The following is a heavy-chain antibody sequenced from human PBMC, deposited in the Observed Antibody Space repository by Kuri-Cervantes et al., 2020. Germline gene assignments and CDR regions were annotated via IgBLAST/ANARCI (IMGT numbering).Heavy chain of an antibody. CDR2: IKEDGSEK. D-gene: IGHD3-16*01. CDR1: GFTFNRHW. Sequence: GESLKISCEVSGFTFNRHWMNWVRQAPGRGPEWVANIKEDGSEKDYVDSVKGRFTISRDNAKNSLYLQMNSLRAEDTAVYYCARDFFGGGDVDRAHYYYYYMDVWGKGTTVTVSS. CDR3: ARDFFGGGDVDRAHYYYYYMDV. V-gene: IGHV3-7*01. J-gene: IGHJ6*03.